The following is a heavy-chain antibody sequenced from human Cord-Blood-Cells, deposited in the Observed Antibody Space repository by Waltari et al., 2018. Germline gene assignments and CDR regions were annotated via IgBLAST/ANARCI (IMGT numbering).Heavy chain of an antibody. Sequence: QLQLQESGPGLVTPSETLSLTCPVSGGSISSSSYYWGWIRQPPGKGLEWIGSIYYSGNTYYNPSLKSRVTISVDTSKNQFSLKLSSVTAADTAVYYCARQGGYYGSGSYYDYWGQGTLVTVSS. CDR3: ARQGGYYGSGSYYDY. D-gene: IGHD3-10*01. J-gene: IGHJ4*02. CDR1: GGSISSSSYY. CDR2: IYYSGNT. V-gene: IGHV4-39*01.